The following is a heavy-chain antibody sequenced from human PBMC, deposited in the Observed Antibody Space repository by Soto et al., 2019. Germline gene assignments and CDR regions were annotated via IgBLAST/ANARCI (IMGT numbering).Heavy chain of an antibody. CDR3: ARDRDDYGSGNYYNRIDF. D-gene: IGHD3-10*01. J-gene: IGHJ4*02. Sequence: QVQLVQSGAEVKKPGSSVKVSCKASGGIFSTYAISWLRQAPGQGLEWMGGIIPLFGTPNYAQRFQGRVTITADESTSTACMELSRLRSEETAVYYCARDRDDYGSGNYYNRIDFWGQGTLVTVSS. CDR1: GGIFSTYA. V-gene: IGHV1-69*01. CDR2: IIPLFGTP.